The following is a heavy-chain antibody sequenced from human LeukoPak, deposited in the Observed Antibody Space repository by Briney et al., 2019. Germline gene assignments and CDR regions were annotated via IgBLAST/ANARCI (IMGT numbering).Heavy chain of an antibody. V-gene: IGHV7-4-1*02. Sequence: GASVKVSCKASGGTFSSYAISWVRQAPGQGLEWMGWINTNTGNPTYAQGFTGRFVFSLDTSVSTAYLQISSLKAEDTAVYYCARDAFYDFWSGYTNRWFDPWGQGTLVTVSS. CDR3: ARDAFYDFWSGYTNRWFDP. D-gene: IGHD3-3*01. J-gene: IGHJ5*02. CDR1: GGTFSSYA. CDR2: INTNTGNP.